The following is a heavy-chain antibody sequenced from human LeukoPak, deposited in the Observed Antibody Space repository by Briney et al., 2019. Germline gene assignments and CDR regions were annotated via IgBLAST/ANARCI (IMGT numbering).Heavy chain of an antibody. CDR3: ARGNRPLKLWIRYYYYYMDV. CDR1: GYTFTSYD. D-gene: IGHD5-18*01. V-gene: IGHV1-8*03. Sequence: GASVKVSCKASGYTFTSYDINWVRQATGQGLEWMGWMNPNSGNTGYAQKFQGRVTITRNTSISTAYMELSSLRSEDTAVYYCARGNRPLKLWIRYYYYYMDVWGKGTTVTVSS. CDR2: MNPNSGNT. J-gene: IGHJ6*03.